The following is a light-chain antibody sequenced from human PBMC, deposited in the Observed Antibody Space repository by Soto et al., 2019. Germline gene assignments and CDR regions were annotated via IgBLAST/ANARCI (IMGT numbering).Light chain of an antibody. CDR2: WAS. CDR3: QQYYSTTYS. Sequence: DIVMTQSPASLAVSLGGRATINCKSSQTILYTSNNKKYLAWYQQKAGQPPKLLIYWASTRESGVPARFSGSGSETDFTLTISNLQPEDVAVYYCQQYYSTTYSFGQGTKLEIK. CDR1: QTILYTSNNKKY. J-gene: IGKJ2*01. V-gene: IGKV4-1*01.